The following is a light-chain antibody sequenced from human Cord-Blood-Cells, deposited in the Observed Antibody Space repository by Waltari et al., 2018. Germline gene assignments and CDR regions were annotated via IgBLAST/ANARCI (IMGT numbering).Light chain of an antibody. V-gene: IGLV3-21*04. J-gene: IGLJ3*02. CDR1: NIGSKS. CDR3: QVWDSSSDHPV. CDR2: YDS. Sequence: SYVLTQPPSVSVAPGKTARITCWGNNIGSKSLPWYQQKPGQAPVLVIYYDSDRPSGIPERFSGSNSGNTATLTISRVEAGDEADYYCQVWDSSSDHPVFGGGTKLTVL.